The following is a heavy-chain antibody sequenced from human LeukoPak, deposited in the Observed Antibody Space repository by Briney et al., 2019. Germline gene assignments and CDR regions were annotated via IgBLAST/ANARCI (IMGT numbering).Heavy chain of an antibody. J-gene: IGHJ5*02. CDR2: IKQDGSEK. D-gene: IGHD6-19*01. CDR3: AKDASEWLGGGFDP. Sequence: PGGSLRLSCAASGFTFSSYWMSWVRQAPGKGLEWVANIKQDGSEKYYVDSVKGRFTISRDNSKNSLYLQMNSLRTEDTALYYCAKDASEWLGGGFDPWGQGTLVTVSS. CDR1: GFTFSSYW. V-gene: IGHV3-7*03.